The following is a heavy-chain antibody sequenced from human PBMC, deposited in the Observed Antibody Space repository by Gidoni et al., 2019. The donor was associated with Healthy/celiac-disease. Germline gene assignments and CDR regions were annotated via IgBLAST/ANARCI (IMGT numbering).Heavy chain of an antibody. CDR2: ISSSSSYI. CDR3: ARGGDLWFGDIVVVPAATPFDP. J-gene: IGHJ5*02. D-gene: IGHD2-2*02. CDR1: GFTFSSSS. V-gene: IGHV3-21*01. Sequence: EVQLVESGGGLVKPGGSLRLSCAASGFTFSSSSLTWVRQAPGKGLEWVSSISSSSSYIYYADSVKGRFTISRDNAKNSLYLQMNSLRAEDTAVYYCARGGDLWFGDIVVVPAATPFDPWGQGTLVTVSS.